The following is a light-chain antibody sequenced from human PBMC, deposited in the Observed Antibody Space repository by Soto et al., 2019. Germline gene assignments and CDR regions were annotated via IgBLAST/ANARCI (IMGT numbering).Light chain of an antibody. Sequence: QSVLTQPPSASGTPGQRVTISCSGRSANIGNNYVCWYQQLPGTAPKLLIYSNTQRPSGVPDRFSGSKSGTSASLAISGLRSEDEADYYCVSWDDSLSGLVFGTGTTVTVL. CDR3: VSWDDSLSGLV. J-gene: IGLJ1*01. V-gene: IGLV1-47*02. CDR2: SNT. CDR1: SANIGNNY.